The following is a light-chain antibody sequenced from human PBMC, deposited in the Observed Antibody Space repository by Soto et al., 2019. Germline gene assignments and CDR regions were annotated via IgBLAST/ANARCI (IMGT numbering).Light chain of an antibody. CDR2: DAS. CDR3: QQRSNWPPVYT. J-gene: IGKJ2*01. V-gene: IGKV3-11*01. CDR1: QSVSSY. Sequence: EIVLTQSPATLSLSPGETAALSCRASQSVSSYLAWYQQKSGQAPRLLIYDASNRATGIPARFSGSGSGTDFTLTISSLEPEDFAVYYCQQRSNWPPVYTFGQGTKLEIK.